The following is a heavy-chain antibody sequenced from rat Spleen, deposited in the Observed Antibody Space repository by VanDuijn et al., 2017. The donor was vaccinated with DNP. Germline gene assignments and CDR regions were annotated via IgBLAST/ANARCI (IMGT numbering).Heavy chain of an antibody. D-gene: IGHD1-4*01. CDR3: TRHVLPLRVWDY. Sequence: EVQLVESGGGLVQPGRSLKLSCAASGFTFSDYYMAWVRQTPTKGLEWVASISNGGGNTYYRDSVEGRFTISRDNAKSTLYLQMDSLRSEETATYYCTRHVLPLRVWDYWGQGVMVTVSS. CDR1: GFTFSDYY. CDR2: ISNGGGNT. V-gene: IGHV5S11*01. J-gene: IGHJ2*01.